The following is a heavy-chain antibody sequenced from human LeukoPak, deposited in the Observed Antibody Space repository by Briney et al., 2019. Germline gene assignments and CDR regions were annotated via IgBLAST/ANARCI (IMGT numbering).Heavy chain of an antibody. CDR3: ARVWFWSDGYKSRSVAFDI. J-gene: IGHJ3*02. V-gene: IGHV4-34*01. CDR2: INHSGST. CDR1: GGSFSGYY. D-gene: IGHD5-24*01. Sequence: SETLSLTCAVYGGSFSGYYWSWIRQPPGKGLEWIGEINHSGSTNYNPSLKSRVTISVDTSKNQFSLKLSSVTAADTAVYYCARVWFWSDGYKSRSVAFDIWGQGTMVTVSS.